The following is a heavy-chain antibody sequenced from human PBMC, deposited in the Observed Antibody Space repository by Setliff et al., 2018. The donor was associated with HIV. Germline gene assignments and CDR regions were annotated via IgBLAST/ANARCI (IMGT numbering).Heavy chain of an antibody. CDR2: ILPIFGTR. CDR1: GGTFSSYS. Sequence: SVKVSCKASGGTFSSYSISWVRQAPGQGLEWMGRILPIFGTRDYAQKFQGRVTITADKSTSTAYMELRSLTSDDTAIYYCARGRLSWSPDFWGQGTLVTVSS. CDR3: ARGRLSWSPDF. V-gene: IGHV1-69*06. J-gene: IGHJ4*02.